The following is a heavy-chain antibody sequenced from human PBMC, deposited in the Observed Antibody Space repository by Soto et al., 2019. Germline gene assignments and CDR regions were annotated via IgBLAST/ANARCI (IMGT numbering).Heavy chain of an antibody. CDR2: ISSSGNSM. CDR3: ARRAASGRHFDH. V-gene: IGHV3-11*01. CDR1: GFTFSDHY. D-gene: IGHD6-13*01. J-gene: IGHJ4*02. Sequence: QVQLVESGGGLVMPGESLRLSCAASGFTFSDHYMSWIRQAPGKGLEWVSYISSSGNSMYYADSVKGRFTVSRDNAENSLYLQMNSLRAEDTAVYYCARRAASGRHFDHWGQGTLVCVSS.